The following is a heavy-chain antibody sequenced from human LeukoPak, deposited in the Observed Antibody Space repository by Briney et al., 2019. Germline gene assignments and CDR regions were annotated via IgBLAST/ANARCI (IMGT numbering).Heavy chain of an antibody. CDR2: INSDGSST. J-gene: IGHJ4*02. Sequence: GGSLRLSCAASGFSFSSYWMHWVRQAPGKGLVWVSRINSDGSSTIYADSVKGRFTISRDNAKNTLYLQMNSLRAEDTALYYCTRGYVGIDYWGQGPLVTVSS. D-gene: IGHD5-12*01. V-gene: IGHV3-74*01. CDR1: GFSFSSYW. CDR3: TRGYVGIDY.